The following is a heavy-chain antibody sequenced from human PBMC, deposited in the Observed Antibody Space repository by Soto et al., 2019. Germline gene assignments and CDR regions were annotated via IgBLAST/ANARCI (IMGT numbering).Heavy chain of an antibody. CDR2: IYYSGST. D-gene: IGHD2-2*01. V-gene: IGHV4-39*01. CDR1: GGSISSSSYY. J-gene: IGHJ4*02. Sequence: TLSLTCTVSGGSISSSSYYWGWIRQPPGKGLEWIGSIYYSGSTYYNPSLKSRVTISVDTSKNQFSLKLSSVTAADTAVYYCASLLGYCSSTSCYPFDYWGQGTLVTVSS. CDR3: ASLLGYCSSTSCYPFDY.